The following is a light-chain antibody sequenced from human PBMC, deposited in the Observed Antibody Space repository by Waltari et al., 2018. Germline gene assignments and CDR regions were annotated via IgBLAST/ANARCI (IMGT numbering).Light chain of an antibody. Sequence: DIQMTQSPSTLSASVGDRVTITCRASQSISSWLAWYPQKPGKAPKLLIYKASSLESGVLSRFSGSGSGTEFTLTISSLQPDDFATYYCQQYNNYPFTFGPGTKVDIK. CDR2: KAS. CDR1: QSISSW. CDR3: QQYNNYPFT. V-gene: IGKV1-5*03. J-gene: IGKJ3*01.